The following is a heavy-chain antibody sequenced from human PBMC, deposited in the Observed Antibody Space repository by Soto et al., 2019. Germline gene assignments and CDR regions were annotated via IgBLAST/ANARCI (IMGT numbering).Heavy chain of an antibody. D-gene: IGHD6-13*01. Sequence: QVQLQQWGAGLLKPSETLSLTCAVYGGSFSGYYWSWIRQPPGKGLEWIGEINHSGRTNYNPSLKSRVTISVDTSKNQFSLKLSSVTAADTAVYYCARGRGIAAAGTVDYWGQGTLVTVSS. CDR1: GGSFSGYY. CDR2: INHSGRT. CDR3: ARGRGIAAAGTVDY. V-gene: IGHV4-34*01. J-gene: IGHJ4*02.